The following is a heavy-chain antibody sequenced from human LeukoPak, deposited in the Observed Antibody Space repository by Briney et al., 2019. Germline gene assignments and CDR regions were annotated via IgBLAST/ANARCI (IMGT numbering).Heavy chain of an antibody. D-gene: IGHD5-18*01. J-gene: IGHJ4*02. CDR2: ISGSGVST. Sequence: AGGSLRLSCAASGFTFSSYAMSWVRQAPGKGLEWVSAISGSGVSTYYADSVKGRFTISRDNSKNTLYLQMNSLRAEHTAIYYCAKARGLDTAMAGGQGTLVTLSS. CDR1: GFTFSSYA. V-gene: IGHV3-23*01. CDR3: AKARGLDTAMA.